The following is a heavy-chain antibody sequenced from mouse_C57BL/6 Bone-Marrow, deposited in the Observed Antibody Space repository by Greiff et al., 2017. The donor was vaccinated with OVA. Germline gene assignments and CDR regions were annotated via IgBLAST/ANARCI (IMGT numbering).Heavy chain of an antibody. CDR1: GYTFTSYW. V-gene: IGHV1-5*01. J-gene: IGHJ4*01. D-gene: IGHD2-1*01. CDR2: IYPGNSDT. CDR3: TSNYGNFYAMDY. Sequence: EVQLQQSGTVLARPGASVKMSCKTSGYTFTSYWMHWVKQRPGQGLEWIGAIYPGNSDTRYNQKFKGKAKLTAVTSASTAYMELSSLTNEDSAVYYCTSNYGNFYAMDYWGQGTSVTVSS.